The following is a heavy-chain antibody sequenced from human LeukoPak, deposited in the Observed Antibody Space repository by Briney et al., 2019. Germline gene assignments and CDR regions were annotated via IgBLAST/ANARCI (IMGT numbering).Heavy chain of an antibody. Sequence: GGSLRLYCAASGLAFSSYWMRWPRHAPGKGLEWLATIKGDGNARYYVDSVKGRFTISRDNAKNSLYLQMNTLRAEDTAVYYCATGNSAYLDFWGQGTLVTVSS. V-gene: IGHV3-7*03. CDR1: GLAFSSYW. J-gene: IGHJ4*02. CDR3: ATGNSAYLDF. D-gene: IGHD1/OR15-1a*01. CDR2: IKGDGNAR.